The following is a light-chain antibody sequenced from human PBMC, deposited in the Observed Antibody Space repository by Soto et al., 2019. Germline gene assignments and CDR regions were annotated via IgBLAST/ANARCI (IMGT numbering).Light chain of an antibody. Sequence: EIVLTQSPGTLSLSPGERATLSCRASQSVSNNVAWIQQKPGQTPRLLMYGASSRATGIPDRFSGSGSGTRFTLTISRLEPEDFAVYYCQQYGGSPFTFGPGTKVEI. CDR3: QQYGGSPFT. CDR2: GAS. CDR1: QSVSNN. J-gene: IGKJ3*01. V-gene: IGKV3-20*01.